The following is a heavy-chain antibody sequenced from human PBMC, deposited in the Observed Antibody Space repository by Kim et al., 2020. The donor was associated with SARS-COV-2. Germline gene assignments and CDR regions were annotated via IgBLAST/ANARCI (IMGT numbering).Heavy chain of an antibody. V-gene: IGHV3-48*02. CDR1: GFFFESYS. CDR2: ISSTNSGDGAI. J-gene: IGHJ6*02. Sequence: GGSLRLSCVASGFFFESYSMNWVRQAPGKGLEWLSYISSTNSGDGAIFYADSVKGRFTISRDSATKSLFLEMNSLRDEDTAVYYCARDRGEHYFGSGSPTSYYYYGLDVWGQGTTVTVSS. D-gene: IGHD3-10*01. CDR3: ARDRGEHYFGSGSPTSYYYYGLDV.